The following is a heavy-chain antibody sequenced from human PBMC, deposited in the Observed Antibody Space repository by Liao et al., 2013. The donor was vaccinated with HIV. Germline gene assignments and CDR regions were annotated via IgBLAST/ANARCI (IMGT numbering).Heavy chain of an antibody. J-gene: IGHJ5*02. V-gene: IGHV4-4*07. CDR1: GGSINSNY. D-gene: IGHD6-13*01. Sequence: QVQLQESGPGLVKPSETLSLTCTVSGGSINSNYWSWIRRPAGKGLEWIGRIYFSGNTDYSPSLKSRVTISLDTSKSQFSLNLNSVTAADTAVYYCAREEMVAAAGTGRFDPWGQGTLVTVSS. CDR2: IYFSGNT. CDR3: AREEMVAAAGTGRFDP.